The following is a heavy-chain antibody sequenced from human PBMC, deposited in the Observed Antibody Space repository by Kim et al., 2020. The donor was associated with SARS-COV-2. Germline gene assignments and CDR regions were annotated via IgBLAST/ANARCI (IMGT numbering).Heavy chain of an antibody. J-gene: IGHJ4*01. V-gene: IGHV3-49*03. CDR1: GFTFGNYC. Sequence: GGSLRLSCTASGFTFGNYCMGWLRQPPGKGLEWVAFSRSKDYRGTTEYAASVRGRFISSRDDSNAIAYLQRHRLKSDDTATYYCAGGQTVAGARSYF. D-gene: IGHD1-26*01. CDR2: SRSKDYRGTT. CDR3: AGGQTVAGARSYF.